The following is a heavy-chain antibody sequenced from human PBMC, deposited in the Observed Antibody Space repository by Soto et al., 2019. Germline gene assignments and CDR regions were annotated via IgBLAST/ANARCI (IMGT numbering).Heavy chain of an antibody. CDR3: ARGPHSSSWNYYYYMDV. CDR1: GFTFSSYS. Sequence: EVQLVESGGGLVKPGGSLRLSCAASGFTFSSYSMNWVRQAPGKGLEWVSSISSSSSYIYYADSVKGRFTISRDNAKNSLYLQMNSLRAEDTAVYYCARGPHSSSWNYYYYMDVWGKGTTVTVSS. D-gene: IGHD6-13*01. J-gene: IGHJ6*03. CDR2: ISSSSSYI. V-gene: IGHV3-21*01.